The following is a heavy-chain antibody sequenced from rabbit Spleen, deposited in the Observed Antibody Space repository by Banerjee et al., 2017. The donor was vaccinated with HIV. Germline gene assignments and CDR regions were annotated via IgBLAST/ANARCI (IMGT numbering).Heavy chain of an antibody. CDR2: IDTNDGDT. CDR3: ARDLVGVIGWNFNL. V-gene: IGHV1S40*01. J-gene: IGHJ4*01. CDR1: GFSFSSNW. Sequence: QSLEESGGDLVKPGGTLTLTCTVSGFSFSSNWICWVRQAPGKGLEWIACIDTNDGDTDYANWPKGRFTISKTSSTTVTLQMTSLTAADTATYFCARDLVGVIGWNFNLWGPGTLVTVS. D-gene: IGHD1-1*01.